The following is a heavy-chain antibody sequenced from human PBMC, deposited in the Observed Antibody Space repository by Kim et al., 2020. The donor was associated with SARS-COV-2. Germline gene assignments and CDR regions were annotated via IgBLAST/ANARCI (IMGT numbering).Heavy chain of an antibody. CDR1: GGSISSGGYY. Sequence: SETLSLTCTVSGGSISSGGYYWSWIRQHPGKGLEWIGYIYYSGSTYYSPSLKSRVTISVDTSKNQFSLKLSSVTAADTAVYYCARDSDEGCFDPWGQGTLVTVSS. J-gene: IGHJ5*02. V-gene: IGHV4-31*03. CDR2: IYYSGST. CDR3: ARDSDEGCFDP.